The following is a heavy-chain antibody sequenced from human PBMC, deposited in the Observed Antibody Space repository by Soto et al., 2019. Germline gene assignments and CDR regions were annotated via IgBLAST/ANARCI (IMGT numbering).Heavy chain of an antibody. CDR1: GYTFGRYG. CDR3: ARRIQFSGSYYGMDV. D-gene: IGHD1-26*01. J-gene: IGHJ6*02. V-gene: IGHV1-18*04. Sequence: QVQLVQSGAEVKKPGASVKVSCKASGYTFGRYGVSWVRQAPGQGLEWMGWINPHNGNANYGQKLQGRVTMTTDTFTSTAYRELRSLRSDDTAVYYCARRIQFSGSYYGMDVWGQGTTVTVSS. CDR2: INPHNGNA.